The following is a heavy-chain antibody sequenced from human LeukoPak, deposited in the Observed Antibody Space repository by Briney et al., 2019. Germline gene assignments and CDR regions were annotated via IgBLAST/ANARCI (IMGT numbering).Heavy chain of an antibody. CDR1: GFTFSNYA. CDR2: ISGRGGST. V-gene: IGHV3-23*01. Sequence: GGSLRLSCAASGFTFSNYAMIWVRQAPGKGLEWVSAISGRGGSTYYADSVKGRFTISRDNSKNTLSLQMNSLRSEDTAVYYCAKDRSSSFSGFLEYWGQGTLVTVSS. CDR3: AKDRSSSFSGFLEY. J-gene: IGHJ4*02. D-gene: IGHD6-6*01.